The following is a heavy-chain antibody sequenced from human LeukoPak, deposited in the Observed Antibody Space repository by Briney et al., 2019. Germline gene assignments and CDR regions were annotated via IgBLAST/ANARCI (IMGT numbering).Heavy chain of an antibody. V-gene: IGHV3-21*01. CDR2: ITSSSSYI. D-gene: IGHD5-24*01. CDR3: ARDGVRDGLYFDR. Sequence: GGSLRLSCAASGFTFNTYNMNWVRQAPGQGLEWVSSITSSSSYIYYADSVKGRFTISRDNAKNSLYLQMNSLRDEDTAVYSCARDGVRDGLYFDRWGQGTLVTVSS. CDR1: GFTFNTYN. J-gene: IGHJ4*02.